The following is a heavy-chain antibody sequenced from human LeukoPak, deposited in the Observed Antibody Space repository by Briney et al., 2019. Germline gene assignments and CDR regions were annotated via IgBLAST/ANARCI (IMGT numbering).Heavy chain of an antibody. CDR3: AREAIAAASYMDV. D-gene: IGHD6-13*01. Sequence: SETLSLTCTVSGGSISSSSYYWGWIRQPPGKGLEWIGSIYYSGSTYYNPSLKSRVTISVDTSKNQFSLRLSSVTAADTAVYYCAREAIAAASYMDVWGKGTTVTISS. CDR2: IYYSGST. V-gene: IGHV4-39*07. J-gene: IGHJ6*03. CDR1: GGSISSSSYY.